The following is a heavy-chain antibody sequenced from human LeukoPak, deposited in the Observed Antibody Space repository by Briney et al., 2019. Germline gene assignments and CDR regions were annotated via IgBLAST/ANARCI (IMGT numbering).Heavy chain of an antibody. D-gene: IGHD6-19*01. Sequence: GGSLRLSCAATGFTSVNYAMSWVRQAPGKGLEWVSSINYSGDDTYYADSVKGRFTISRDNSKSTLYLQLNSLRVEDTAVYYCATRGSAWYYFDFWGQGTLVTVSS. CDR1: GFTSVNYA. J-gene: IGHJ4*02. CDR2: INYSGDDT. CDR3: ATRGSAWYYFDF. V-gene: IGHV3-23*01.